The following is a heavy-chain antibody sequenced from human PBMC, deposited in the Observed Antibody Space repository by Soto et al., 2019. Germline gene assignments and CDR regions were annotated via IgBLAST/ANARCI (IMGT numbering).Heavy chain of an antibody. V-gene: IGHV3-23*01. CDR2: ISGSGGST. CDR1: GFTFSSYA. D-gene: IGHD3-3*01. Sequence: EVQLLESGGGLVQPGGSLRLSCAASGFTFSSYAMSWVRQAPGKGLEWVSAISGSGGSTYYADSVKGRFTISRDNSKNTLYLQMNSPRAEDTAVYYCAKVKMVLRFLEWGNWFDPWGQGTLVTVSS. CDR3: AKVKMVLRFLEWGNWFDP. J-gene: IGHJ5*02.